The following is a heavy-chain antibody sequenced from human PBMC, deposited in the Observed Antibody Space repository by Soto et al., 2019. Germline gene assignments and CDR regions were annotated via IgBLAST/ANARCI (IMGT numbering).Heavy chain of an antibody. Sequence: ASVKVSCKASGYTFTGYYMHWVRQAPGQGLEWIGWINPNSGGTNYAQTFQGWVTMTRDTSINTVYMDLSRLTPDDTAVYYCTSHPVESRGFYFDWWGQGTLVTVSS. V-gene: IGHV1-2*04. CDR2: INPNSGGT. J-gene: IGHJ4*02. CDR1: GYTFTGYY. CDR3: TSHPVESRGFYFDW. D-gene: IGHD3-22*01.